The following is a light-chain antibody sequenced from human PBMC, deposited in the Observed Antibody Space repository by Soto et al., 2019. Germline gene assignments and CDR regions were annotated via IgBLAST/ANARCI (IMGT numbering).Light chain of an antibody. V-gene: IGKV1-27*01. CDR1: QAISNF. Sequence: IQMTQSPSTLSASVGDRVTITCRASQAISNFLAWYQQKPGKVPKLLMYGASTVPSGVASRFSGSGSGTDFTLTISSLQPEDVATYYCQNYHSAPWTFGQVTKVEIK. CDR3: QNYHSAPWT. CDR2: GAS. J-gene: IGKJ1*01.